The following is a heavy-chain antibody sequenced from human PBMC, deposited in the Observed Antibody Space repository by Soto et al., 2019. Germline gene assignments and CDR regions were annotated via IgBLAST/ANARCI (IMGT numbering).Heavy chain of an antibody. CDR3: ANKYSSSWSWFDY. J-gene: IGHJ4*02. D-gene: IGHD6-13*01. CDR1: GFTFSSYA. Sequence: GGSLRLSCAASGFTFSSYAMSWVRQAPGKGLEWVSAISGSGGSTYYADSVKGRFTISRDNSKNTLYLQMNSLRAEDTAVYYCANKYSSSWSWFDYWGQGTLVTVSS. V-gene: IGHV3-23*01. CDR2: ISGSGGST.